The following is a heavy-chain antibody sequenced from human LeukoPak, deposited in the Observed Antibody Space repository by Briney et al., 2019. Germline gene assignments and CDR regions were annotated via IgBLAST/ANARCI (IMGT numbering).Heavy chain of an antibody. CDR3: AKIGLITVTTLSMDV. CDR1: GFTFSSYA. D-gene: IGHD4-17*01. V-gene: IGHV3-30-3*02. CDR2: ISYDGSNK. Sequence: GRSLRLSCAASGFTFSSYAMHWVRQAPGKGLEWVAVISYDGSNKYYADSVKGRFTISRDNSKNTLYLQMNSLRAEDTAVYYCAKIGLITVTTLSMDVWGQGTTVTVSS. J-gene: IGHJ6*02.